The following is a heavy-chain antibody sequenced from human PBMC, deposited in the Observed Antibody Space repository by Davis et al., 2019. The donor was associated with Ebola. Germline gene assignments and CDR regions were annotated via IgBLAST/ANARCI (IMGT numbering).Heavy chain of an antibody. Sequence: SQTPSLIRAISGHSVSTYSAAWNWIRQSPSRGLEWLGRTYYRSKWYSDYAVPVKSRIVINPDTSKNQFSLQLNSVTPEDTAVYYCAREDSNGSMNFDYWGQGTLVTVSS. J-gene: IGHJ4*02. CDR2: TYYRSKWYS. CDR1: GHSVSTYSAA. D-gene: IGHD6-19*01. V-gene: IGHV6-1*01. CDR3: AREDSNGSMNFDY.